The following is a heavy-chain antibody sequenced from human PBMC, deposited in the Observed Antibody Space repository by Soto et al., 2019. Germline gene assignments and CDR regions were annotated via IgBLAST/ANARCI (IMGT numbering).Heavy chain of an antibody. V-gene: IGHV3-11*06. J-gene: IGHJ5*02. CDR2: ISPGSRYP. CDR3: VRGGVGGLFDP. Sequence: GGSLRLSCAVSGFPFGDSYMSWIRQSPGKGLEWLSYISPGSRYPAYADSVKGRFTISRDNAKRSLYLQMMSLTAEDTAIYYCVRGGVGGLFDPWGQGTMVTVSS. D-gene: IGHD3-3*01. CDR1: GFPFGDSY.